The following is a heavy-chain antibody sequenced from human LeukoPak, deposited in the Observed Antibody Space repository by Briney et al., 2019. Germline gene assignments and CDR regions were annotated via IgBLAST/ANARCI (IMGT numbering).Heavy chain of an antibody. J-gene: IGHJ4*02. D-gene: IGHD3-22*01. CDR2: IDPSDSYT. CDR1: GYSFTSYW. CDR3: ARLEGYYDSSGYYYPGPFDY. V-gene: IGHV5-10-1*01. Sequence: PGESLKISCKGSGYSFTSYWISWVRQMPGKGLEWMGRIDPSDSYTNYSPSFQGHVTISADKSISTAYLQWSSLKASDTAMYYRARLEGYYDSSGYYYPGPFDYWGQGTLVTVSS.